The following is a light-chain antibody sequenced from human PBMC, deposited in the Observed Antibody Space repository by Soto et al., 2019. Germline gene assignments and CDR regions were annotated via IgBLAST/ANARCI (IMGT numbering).Light chain of an antibody. CDR3: QTWGTGIVV. CDR1: SGHSSYA. V-gene: IGLV4-69*01. CDR2: LNSDGSH. J-gene: IGLJ2*01. Sequence: QLVLTQSPSASASLGASVKLTCTLSSGHSSYAIAWHQQQPEKGPRYLMKLNSDGSHSKGDVIPDRFSGSSSGAERYLTISSLQSEDEAYYYCQTWGTGIVVFGGGTKLTVL.